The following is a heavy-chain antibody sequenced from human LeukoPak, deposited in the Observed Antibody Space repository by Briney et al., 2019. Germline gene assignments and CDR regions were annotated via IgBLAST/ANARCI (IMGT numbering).Heavy chain of an antibody. D-gene: IGHD6-19*01. V-gene: IGHV5-51*01. CDR2: IYPDDSDT. CDR3: ARHQQWPLYNWFDL. CDR1: GYSFTSYW. Sequence: HGESLKISCKCSGYSFTSYWIGWVRQMPGKGLEWMGIIYPDDSDTRYSPSFQGQVTISADKSISTAYLQWSSLKASDTAMYYCARHQQWPLYNWFDLWGQGTLVTVSS. J-gene: IGHJ5*02.